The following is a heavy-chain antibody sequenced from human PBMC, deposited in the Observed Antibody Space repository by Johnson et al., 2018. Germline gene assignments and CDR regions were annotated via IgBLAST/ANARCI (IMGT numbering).Heavy chain of an antibody. D-gene: IGHD3-22*01. J-gene: IGHJ5*02. Sequence: QVQLQESGPGLVKPSETLSLTCSVSGGSISGYYWSWIRQPPGKGLEWIGYIYYSGSTNYNPSLKSRVTISIDTSKNQFSLKLSSVTAADTAIYYCARGRGDYYDISGFQSWCQGTLVTVSS. V-gene: IGHV4-59*01. CDR1: GGSISGYY. CDR3: ARGRGDYYDISGFQS. CDR2: IYYSGST.